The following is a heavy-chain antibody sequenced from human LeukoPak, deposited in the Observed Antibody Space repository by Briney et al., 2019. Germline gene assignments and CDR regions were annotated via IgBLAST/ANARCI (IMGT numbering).Heavy chain of an antibody. CDR1: GASFSGYY. CDR3: TRGGGFGEPYSRN. V-gene: IGHV4-34*01. J-gene: IGHJ4*02. Sequence: SETLSLTCAASGASFSGYYWTWLRQSPGKGLEWIGEINQAGVSNYNPSLKSRVSISVDTSTNRFSLRISPMTAADTAVYYCTRGGGFGEPYSRNWGQGTLVTVSS. CDR2: INQAGVS. D-gene: IGHD3-10*01.